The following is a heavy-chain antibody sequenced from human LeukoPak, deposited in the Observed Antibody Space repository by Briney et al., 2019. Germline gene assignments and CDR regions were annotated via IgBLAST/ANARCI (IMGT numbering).Heavy chain of an antibody. Sequence: GGSLRLSCAASGFTFSSYAMSWIRKAPGKGLEWVSAISGSGGSTYYADSVKGRFTISRDNSKNTQYLQMHSLRAEDTAVYYCARLLAYCGGDCAYWGQGTLVTVSS. CDR2: ISGSGGST. D-gene: IGHD2-21*02. V-gene: IGHV3-23*01. J-gene: IGHJ4*02. CDR1: GFTFSSYA. CDR3: ARLLAYCGGDCAY.